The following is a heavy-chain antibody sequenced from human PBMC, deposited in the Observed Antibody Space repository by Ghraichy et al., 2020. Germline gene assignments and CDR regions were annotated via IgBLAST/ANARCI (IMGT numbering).Heavy chain of an antibody. V-gene: IGHV1-18*01. D-gene: IGHD2-15*01. CDR3: ARDVEPGGGSFCYCGMDV. Sequence: ASVKVSCKTSGYSFENYGINWVRQAPGQGLEWVGWSSPYTGRTHSALKLLGRVTMTTDTSTRTAYMEVRSLTSDDTATYYCARDVEPGGGSFCYCGMDVWGQGTTVTVSS. CDR2: SSPYTGRT. J-gene: IGHJ6*02. CDR1: GYSFENYG.